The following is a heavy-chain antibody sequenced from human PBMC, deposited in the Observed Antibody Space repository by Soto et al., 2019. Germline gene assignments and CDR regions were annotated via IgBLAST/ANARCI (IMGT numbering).Heavy chain of an antibody. Sequence: GGSLRLSCAASGFTFSSYSMNWVRQASGKGLEWVSSISSSSSYIYYADSVKGRFTISRDNAKNSLYLQMNSLRAEDTAVYYCARVDDILTGYSNSWFDPWGQGTLVTVSS. CDR3: ARVDDILTGYSNSWFDP. D-gene: IGHD3-9*01. CDR1: GFTFSSYS. CDR2: ISSSSSYI. V-gene: IGHV3-21*01. J-gene: IGHJ5*02.